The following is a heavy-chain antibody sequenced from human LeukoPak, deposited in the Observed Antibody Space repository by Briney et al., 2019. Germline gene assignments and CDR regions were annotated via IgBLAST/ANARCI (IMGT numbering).Heavy chain of an antibody. V-gene: IGHV4-59*01. Sequence: TSSETLSLTCAVYGGSFSGYYWSWIRQPPGKGLEWIGYMYYSGSTSSNPSLKSRVTISKDTSKNQFSLKLSSVTAADTAVYYCARHERAVNWFDPWGQGTLVTVSS. CDR1: GGSFSGYY. D-gene: IGHD1-1*01. CDR3: ARHERAVNWFDP. CDR2: MYYSGST. J-gene: IGHJ5*02.